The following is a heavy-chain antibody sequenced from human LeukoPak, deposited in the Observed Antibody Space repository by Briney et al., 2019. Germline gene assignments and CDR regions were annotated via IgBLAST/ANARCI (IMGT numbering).Heavy chain of an antibody. Sequence: GGSLRLSCAASGFTFSSYAMSWVRQAPGKGLEWVSAISGSGGSTYYADSVKGRFTISRDNSKNTLYLQMSSLRAEDTAVYYCAKTLGYSYGPFDYWGQGTLVTVSS. CDR3: AKTLGYSYGPFDY. J-gene: IGHJ4*02. CDR2: ISGSGGST. D-gene: IGHD5-18*01. V-gene: IGHV3-23*01. CDR1: GFTFSSYA.